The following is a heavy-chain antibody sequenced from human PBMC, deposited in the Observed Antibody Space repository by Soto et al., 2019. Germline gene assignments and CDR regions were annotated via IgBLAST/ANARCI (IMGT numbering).Heavy chain of an antibody. D-gene: IGHD3-16*01. CDR3: ARGLDGYYDY. Sequence: PGGSLRLSCAASGFTFSTHSMNWVRQAPGKGLEWVAVISYDGSNKYYADSVKGRFTISRDNSKNTLYLQMNSLRAEDTAVYYCARGLDGYYDYWGQGTLVTVSS. CDR2: ISYDGSNK. CDR1: GFTFSTHS. V-gene: IGHV3-30*03. J-gene: IGHJ4*02.